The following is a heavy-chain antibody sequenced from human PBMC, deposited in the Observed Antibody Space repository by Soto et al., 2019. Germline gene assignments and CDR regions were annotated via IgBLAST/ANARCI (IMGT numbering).Heavy chain of an antibody. CDR2: ISSSGSTI. D-gene: IGHD4-17*01. J-gene: IGHJ6*03. CDR1: EVTFSDYD. V-gene: IGHV3-11*01. CDR3: ARDSVTTDFYYYYYMDV. Sequence: TGVPLRLSCAAAEVTFSDYDMSWIRQAPGKGLEWVSYISSSGSTIYYADSVKGRFTISRDNAKNSLYLQMNSLRAEDTAVYYCARDSVTTDFYYYYYMDVWGKGTTVTVSS.